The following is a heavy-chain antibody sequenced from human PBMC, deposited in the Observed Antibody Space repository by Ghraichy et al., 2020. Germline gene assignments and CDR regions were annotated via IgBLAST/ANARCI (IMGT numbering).Heavy chain of an antibody. D-gene: IGHD3-10*01. J-gene: IGHJ4*02. CDR3: ARDPPYYGSGSYYHDY. V-gene: IGHV3-7*03. CDR1: GFTLSSFW. CDR2: IKEDGSEK. Sequence: GGSLRLSCAASGFTLSSFWMSWVRQAPGKGLEWVANIKEDGSEKYYVDSVKGRFTISRDNAKNSLYLQMNSLRGEDTAVYYCARDPPYYGSGSYYHDYWGQGTLATVSS.